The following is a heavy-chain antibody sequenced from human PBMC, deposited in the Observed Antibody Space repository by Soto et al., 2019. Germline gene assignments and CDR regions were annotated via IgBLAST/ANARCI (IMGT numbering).Heavy chain of an antibody. CDR3: VRVGRTGCDF. J-gene: IGHJ4*02. D-gene: IGHD1-26*01. CDR2: ISWNSNSI. Sequence: EVQLVEAGGGLVQPGRSLRLSCAASGSSFDDYAVHWVRQAPGKCLGWVSGISWNSNSIEDADSVKGRFTISRDNAKNSLYLHMNIMTSEGTAFYYSVRVGRTGCDFWGQGALVTVSS. CDR1: GSSFDDYA. V-gene: IGHV3-9*01.